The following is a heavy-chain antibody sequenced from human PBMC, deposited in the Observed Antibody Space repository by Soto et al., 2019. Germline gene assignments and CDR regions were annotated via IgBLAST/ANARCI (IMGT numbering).Heavy chain of an antibody. D-gene: IGHD1-7*01. CDR3: ARKYNWNYIGGWFDP. CDR2: IWYDGSNK. CDR1: GFTFSSYG. J-gene: IGHJ5*02. Sequence: PGGSLRLSCAASGFTFSSYGMHWVRQAPGKGLEWVAVIWYDGSNKYYADSVKGRFTISRDNSKNTLYLQMNSLRAEDTAVYYCARKYNWNYIGGWFDPWGQGTLVTVSS. V-gene: IGHV3-33*01.